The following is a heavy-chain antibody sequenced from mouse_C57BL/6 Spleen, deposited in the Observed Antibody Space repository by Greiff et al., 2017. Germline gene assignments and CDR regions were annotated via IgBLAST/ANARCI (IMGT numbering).Heavy chain of an antibody. CDR1: GFTFSSYA. CDR2: ISSGGDYI. V-gene: IGHV5-9-1*02. CDR3: TRELTGTHWYFDV. D-gene: IGHD4-1*01. J-gene: IGHJ1*03. Sequence: DVMLVESGEGLVKPGGSLKLSCAASGFTFSSYAMSWVRQTPEKRLEWVAYISSGGDYIYYADTVKGRFTISRDNARNTLYLQMSSLKSEDTAMYYCTRELTGTHWYFDVWGTGTTVTVSS.